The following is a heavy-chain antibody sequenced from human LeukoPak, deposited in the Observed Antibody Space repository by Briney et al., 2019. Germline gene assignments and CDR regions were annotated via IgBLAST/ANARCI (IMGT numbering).Heavy chain of an antibody. Sequence: GGSLRLSCAASGFTFSSYGMNWVRQAPGKGLEWVSSVSSSSSYIYYADSVKGRFTISRDNAKNSLYLQMNSLRAEDTAVYYCARMAYSSSSEPYDYWGQGTLVTVSS. CDR1: GFTFSSYG. CDR3: ARMAYSSSSEPYDY. J-gene: IGHJ4*02. V-gene: IGHV3-21*01. D-gene: IGHD6-6*01. CDR2: VSSSSSYI.